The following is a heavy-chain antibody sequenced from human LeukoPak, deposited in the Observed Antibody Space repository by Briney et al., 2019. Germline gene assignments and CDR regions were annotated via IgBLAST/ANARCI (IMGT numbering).Heavy chain of an antibody. D-gene: IGHD3-10*01. V-gene: IGHV1-2*02. CDR1: GYTFTGYY. CDR2: INPNSGDT. Sequence: EASVTVSCKASGYTFTGYYMHWVRQAPGQGPEWMGWINPNSGDTDYAQKFQGRVTMTRNTSINTAYMELSRLRSDDTAVYYCARGSTLYYYRDWGQGTLVTVSS. CDR3: ARGSTLYYYRD. J-gene: IGHJ4*02.